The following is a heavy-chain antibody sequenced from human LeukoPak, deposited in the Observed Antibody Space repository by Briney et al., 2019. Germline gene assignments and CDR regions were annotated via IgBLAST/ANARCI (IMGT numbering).Heavy chain of an antibody. CDR1: GGTFSSYA. J-gene: IGHJ5*02. D-gene: IGHD3-16*02. Sequence: SVKVSCKASGGTFSSYAISWVRQAPGQGLEWMGGIIPIFGTANYAQKFQGRVTITADKSTSTAYMELSSLRSEDTAVYYCAIRMYVWGSYRANWFDPWGQGTLVTVSS. CDR3: AIRMYVWGSYRANWFDP. V-gene: IGHV1-69*06. CDR2: IIPIFGTA.